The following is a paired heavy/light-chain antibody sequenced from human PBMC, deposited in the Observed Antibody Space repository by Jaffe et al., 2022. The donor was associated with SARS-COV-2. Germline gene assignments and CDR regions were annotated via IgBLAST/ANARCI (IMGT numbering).Light chain of an antibody. V-gene: IGLV1-47*01. Sequence: QSVLTQPPSASETPGQRVTISCSGGSSNIGSNYVYWYQQLLPGTAPKLLIYRSNQRPSGVPDRFSGSKSGTSASLTISGLRSEDEADYYCATWDDNLSAWVFGGGTKLTVL. CDR1: SSNIGSNY. J-gene: IGLJ3*02. CDR2: RSN. CDR3: ATWDDNLSAWV.
Heavy chain of an antibody. D-gene: IGHD6-19*01. CDR1: GFTFTHAW. J-gene: IGHJ6*03. V-gene: IGHV3-15*01. CDR3: SPQPFNSGWTYYDYMDV. Sequence: EAQLVESGGGLVKPGGSLRLSCAASGFTFTHAWMSWVRQAPGKGLEWVGRIKSKAYGEATDYAAPVKDRFTISRDDSRSTLYLQMNSLKTEDTAVYYCSPQPFNSGWTYYDYMDVRGKGTTVTVSS. CDR2: IKSKAYGEAT.